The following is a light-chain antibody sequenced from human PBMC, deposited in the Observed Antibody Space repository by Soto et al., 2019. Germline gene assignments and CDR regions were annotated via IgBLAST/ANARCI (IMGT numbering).Light chain of an antibody. Sequence: EIVLTQSPATLSLAPCERATLSCRASQSVSSSLAWYQQKPGQAPRLLTYGASTGATGIPARFSGSGSGTDFSLTISSLQSEDFAVYYCLQYHHWPLTFGGGTKVDIK. CDR3: LQYHHWPLT. CDR2: GAS. V-gene: IGKV3-15*01. CDR1: QSVSSS. J-gene: IGKJ4*01.